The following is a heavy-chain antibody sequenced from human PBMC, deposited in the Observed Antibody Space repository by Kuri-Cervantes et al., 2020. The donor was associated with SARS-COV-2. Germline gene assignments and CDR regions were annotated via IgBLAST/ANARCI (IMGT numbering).Heavy chain of an antibody. J-gene: IGHJ4*02. V-gene: IGHV3-43D*04. D-gene: IGHD6-13*01. CDR3: AKDMAAAAGTGADY. Sequence: GESWKSSGAASGFTWDEYAMHWVRQATGKGLDWVSLFSWDGGSTYYADSVTGRFTISRDNSRNSLYLQMNSLKTEDTALYYCAKDMAAAAGTGADYWGQGTLVTVSS. CDR1: GFTWDEYA. CDR2: FSWDGGST.